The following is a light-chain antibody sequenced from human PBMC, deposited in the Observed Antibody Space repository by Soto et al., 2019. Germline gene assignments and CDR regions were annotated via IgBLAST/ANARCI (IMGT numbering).Light chain of an antibody. CDR1: SGHSSYI. V-gene: IGLV4-60*03. J-gene: IGLJ2*01. Sequence: QTVVTQSSSASASLGSSVKLTCNLSSGHSSYIIAWHQQQPGKAPRYLMKLEGSGSYNKGSGVPDRFSGSSSGADRYLTISNLQSEDEADYYCETWDINTHENVVFGGGTKLTVL. CDR3: ETWDINTHENVV. CDR2: LEGSGSY.